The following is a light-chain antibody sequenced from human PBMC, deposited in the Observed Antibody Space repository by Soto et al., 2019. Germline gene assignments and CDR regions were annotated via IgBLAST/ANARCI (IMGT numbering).Light chain of an antibody. CDR1: QSVNSNH. CDR3: QQYGSSLVT. Sequence: EIVLTQSPDTLSLSPGERATLSCRASQSVNSNHLAWYQQRPGQAPRLLIYGASIRATGIPDRFSGSGSGTDFTLTISRLEPEDFAVFYCQQYGSSLVTFGQGTRLEIK. CDR2: GAS. J-gene: IGKJ5*01. V-gene: IGKV3-20*01.